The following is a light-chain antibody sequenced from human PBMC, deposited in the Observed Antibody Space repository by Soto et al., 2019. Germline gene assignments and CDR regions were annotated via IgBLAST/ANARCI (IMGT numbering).Light chain of an antibody. CDR3: QQRQSWPRT. CDR2: NAS. CDR1: QSVGNF. J-gene: IGKJ1*01. V-gene: IGKV3-11*01. Sequence: EIVLAQSPATLSLSPGERATLSCRASQSVGNFLAWYQHRPGQAPRLLILNASTRATGIPPRFSGSGSGTDFTLTISRLEPEDFAVYYCQQRQSWPRTFGQGTKVDIK.